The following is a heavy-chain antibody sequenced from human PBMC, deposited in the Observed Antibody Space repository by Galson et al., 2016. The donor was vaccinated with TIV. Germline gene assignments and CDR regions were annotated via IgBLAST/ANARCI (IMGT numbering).Heavy chain of an antibody. Sequence: SLRLSCAASGFTFSSFGMHWVRQAPGKGLEWVALIRYDGSRSYYADSVKGRFTIPRDDSKNTLSLQMNGLRRDDSAVYSCASGVVAHTYYFYGMDVWGQGTTVTVSS. V-gene: IGHV3-30*02. CDR1: GFTFSSFG. D-gene: IGHD2-15*01. J-gene: IGHJ6*02. CDR2: IRYDGSRS. CDR3: ASGVVAHTYYFYGMDV.